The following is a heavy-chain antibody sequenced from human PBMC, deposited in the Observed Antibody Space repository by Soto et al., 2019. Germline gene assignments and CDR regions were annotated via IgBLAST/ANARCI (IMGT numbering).Heavy chain of an antibody. CDR3: ARVAYTRGIGRLLCWFDP. CDR1: GGTFSSYA. D-gene: IGHD2-15*01. J-gene: IGHJ5*02. CDR2: IIPIFGTA. V-gene: IGHV1-69*01. Sequence: QVQLVQSGADVKKPGSSVKVSCKASGGTFSSYAISWVRQAPGQGLEWMGGIIPIFGTANYAQKFQGRVTITADESTSTAYLELSSLRSEDTAVYYCARVAYTRGIGRLLCWFDPWGQGTLVTVSS.